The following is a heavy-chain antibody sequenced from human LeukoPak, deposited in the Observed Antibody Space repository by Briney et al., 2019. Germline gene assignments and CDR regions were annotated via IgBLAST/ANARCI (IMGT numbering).Heavy chain of an antibody. CDR3: ARAVDVADY. CDR2: MTPDGSVK. J-gene: IGHJ4*02. CDR1: GFTFTDHF. D-gene: IGHD3-10*02. Sequence: GGSLRLSCVASGFTFTDHFMSWVRQAPGKGLEWVANMTPDGSVKFYLDSVKGRFTISRDNAKNSVYLQMNSLRAEDTALYYCARAVDVADYWGQGTLVTVSS. V-gene: IGHV3-7*01.